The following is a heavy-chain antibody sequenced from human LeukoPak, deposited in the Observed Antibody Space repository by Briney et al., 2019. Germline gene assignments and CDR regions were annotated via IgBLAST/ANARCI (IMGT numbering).Heavy chain of an antibody. D-gene: IGHD5-18*01. CDR2: IYTSGST. Sequence: SETLSLTCTVSGGSISSGSYYWSWIRQPAGKGLEWIGRIYTSGSTNYNPSLKSRVTISVDTSKNQFSLKLSSVTAADTAVYYCARDRGETAMVWGQGTLVTVSS. J-gene: IGHJ4*02. CDR3: ARDRGETAMV. CDR1: GGSISSGSYY. V-gene: IGHV4-61*02.